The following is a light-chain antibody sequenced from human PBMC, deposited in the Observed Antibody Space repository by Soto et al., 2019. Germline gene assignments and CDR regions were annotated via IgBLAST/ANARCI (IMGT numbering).Light chain of an antibody. Sequence: QSVLTQPASVSGSPGPSITISCTGTSSDVGGYNYVSWYQQHPGKAPKLMIYDVSNRPSGVSNRFSGSKSGNTASLTISGLQAEDEADYYCSSYTSSRTPRSVFGGGTKLTVL. CDR1: SSDVGGYNY. J-gene: IGLJ2*01. V-gene: IGLV2-14*01. CDR3: SSYTSSRTPRSV. CDR2: DVS.